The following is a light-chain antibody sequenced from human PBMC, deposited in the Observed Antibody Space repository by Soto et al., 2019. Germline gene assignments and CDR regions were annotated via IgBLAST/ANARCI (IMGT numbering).Light chain of an antibody. Sequence: QSALTQPRSVCGSPGQSVATSCTGTSSDVGGYNYVSWYQQHPGKAPKLMIFDVSKRPSGVPDRFSGSKSGNTASLTISGLQAEDEADYSSCSDRGNCYVFGSGTKVTVL. CDR3: CSDRGNCYV. CDR2: DVS. J-gene: IGLJ1*01. V-gene: IGLV2-11*01. CDR1: SSDVGGYNY.